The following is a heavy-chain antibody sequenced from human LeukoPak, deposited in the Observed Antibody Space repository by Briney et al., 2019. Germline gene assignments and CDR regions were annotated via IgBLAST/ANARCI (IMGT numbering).Heavy chain of an antibody. CDR1: GGTFSSYA. V-gene: IGHV1-69*13. J-gene: IGHJ6*03. CDR3: ARGYVRGSSWVGYYYYMDV. Sequence: SVKVSCKASGGTFSSYAISWVRQAPGQGLEWMGGIIPIFGTANYAQKFQGRVTITADESTSTAYMELSSPRSEDTAVYYCARGYVRGSSWVGYYYYMDVWGKGTMVTVSS. CDR2: IIPIFGTA. D-gene: IGHD6-13*01.